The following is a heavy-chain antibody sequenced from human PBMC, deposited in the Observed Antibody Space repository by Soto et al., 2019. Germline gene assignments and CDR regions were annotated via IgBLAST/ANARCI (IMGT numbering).Heavy chain of an antibody. D-gene: IGHD3-3*01. Sequence: PGGSLRLSCAASGFTFSSYAMSWVRQAPGKGLEWVSAISGSGGSTYYADSVKGRFTISRDNSKSTLYLQMNSLRAEDTAVYYCARDAITIFGVVIPPNWFDPWGQGTLVTVSS. V-gene: IGHV3-23*01. J-gene: IGHJ5*02. CDR2: ISGSGGST. CDR3: ARDAITIFGVVIPPNWFDP. CDR1: GFTFSSYA.